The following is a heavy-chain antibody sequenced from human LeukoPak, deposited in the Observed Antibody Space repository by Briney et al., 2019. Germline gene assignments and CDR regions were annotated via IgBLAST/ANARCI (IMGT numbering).Heavy chain of an antibody. Sequence: GGTLRLSCTVSGFTFSCYGMNWVRQAPGKGLEWVSGISSSGGSTYYADSVQGRFTISRDNSKDTLYLQMNSLRAEDTAIYYCAKDLGRYLDASDIWGQGTMVTVSS. J-gene: IGHJ3*02. CDR1: GFTFSCYG. CDR3: AKDLGRYLDASDI. V-gene: IGHV3-23*01. D-gene: IGHD3-9*01. CDR2: ISSSGGST.